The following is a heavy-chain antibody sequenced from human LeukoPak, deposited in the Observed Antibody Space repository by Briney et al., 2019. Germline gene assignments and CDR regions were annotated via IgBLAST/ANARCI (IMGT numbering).Heavy chain of an antibody. Sequence: PSETLSLTCAVYGGSFSGYYWSWIRQPPGKGLEWIGEINHSGSTNYNPSLKSRVTISVDTSKNQFSLKLSSVTAADTAVYYCARGDYGGYGYVSTEFYGMDVWGQGTTVTVSS. CDR3: ARGDYGGYGYVSTEFYGMDV. V-gene: IGHV4-34*01. D-gene: IGHD4-17*01. CDR1: GGSFSGYY. J-gene: IGHJ6*02. CDR2: INHSGST.